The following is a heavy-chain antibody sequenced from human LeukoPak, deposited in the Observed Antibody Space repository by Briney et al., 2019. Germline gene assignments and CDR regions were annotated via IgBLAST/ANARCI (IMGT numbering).Heavy chain of an antibody. CDR2: INGEGSIP. CDR3: ARDRGITGTMPLDY. CDR1: GFTFSSDW. V-gene: IGHV3-74*01. Sequence: QSGGSRRLSCAASGFTFSSDWMHWVLQAPGKGLVWVSRINGEGSIPYYADSVKGRFTISRDNAKNTLYLQMNSLRAEDTAVYYCARDRGITGTMPLDYWGQGTLVTVSS. D-gene: IGHD1-7*01. J-gene: IGHJ4*02.